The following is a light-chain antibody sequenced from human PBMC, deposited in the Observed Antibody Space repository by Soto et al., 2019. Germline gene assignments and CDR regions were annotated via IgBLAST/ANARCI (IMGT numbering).Light chain of an antibody. V-gene: IGKV1-8*01. Sequence: AIRMTQSPSSLSASTGDTVTSTCRASQDIGSVLAWYQQKPGTAPKVLISGASNLHGGVPSRFSGSGSRTDFTLTITHLQSEDFATYYCQHYLNYPITFGQGTRLEI. CDR2: GAS. J-gene: IGKJ5*01. CDR1: QDIGSV. CDR3: QHYLNYPIT.